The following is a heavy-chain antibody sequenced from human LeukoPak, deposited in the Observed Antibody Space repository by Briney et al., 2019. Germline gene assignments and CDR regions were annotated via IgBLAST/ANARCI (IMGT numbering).Heavy chain of an antibody. CDR2: ISWNSGSI. CDR1: GFTFDDYA. CDR3: AKDRGGLILGNFDY. D-gene: IGHD1-26*01. V-gene: IGHV3-9*01. J-gene: IGHJ4*02. Sequence: PGGSLRLSCAASGFTFDDYAMHWVRQAPGKGLEGVSGISWNSGSIGYADSVKGRFTISRDNAKNSLYLQMNSLRAEDTALYDCAKDRGGLILGNFDYWGQGTLVTVSS.